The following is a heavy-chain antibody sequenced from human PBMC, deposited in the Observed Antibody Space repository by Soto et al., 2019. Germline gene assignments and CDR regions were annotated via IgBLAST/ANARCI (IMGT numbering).Heavy chain of an antibody. Sequence: GESLKISCKGSGYIFTNYWICWVLQMPVKVLEWMGIIYPGDSDTRHSPSFQGQVTISADKSISTAYLQWSSLKASDTAMYYCARLRSGYYDSSGNYYYYGMDVWGQGTTVTVSS. CDR2: IYPGDSDT. D-gene: IGHD3-22*01. CDR3: ARLRSGYYDSSGNYYYYGMDV. V-gene: IGHV5-51*01. CDR1: GYIFTNYW. J-gene: IGHJ6*02.